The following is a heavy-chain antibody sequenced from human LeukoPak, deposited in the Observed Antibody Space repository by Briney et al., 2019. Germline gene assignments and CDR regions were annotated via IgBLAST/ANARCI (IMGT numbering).Heavy chain of an antibody. Sequence: PGGSLRLSCAASGFTFRTYAMNWVRQAPGKGLEWVSTVSGSGDSTHYADSVKGRFTISRDNSKNTLYLQLNSLRADDTAVYYCAKSSLRYPFCDYWGQGTLVTVSS. CDR1: GFTFRTYA. D-gene: IGHD2/OR15-2a*01. V-gene: IGHV3-23*01. CDR3: AKSSLRYPFCDY. CDR2: VSGSGDST. J-gene: IGHJ4*02.